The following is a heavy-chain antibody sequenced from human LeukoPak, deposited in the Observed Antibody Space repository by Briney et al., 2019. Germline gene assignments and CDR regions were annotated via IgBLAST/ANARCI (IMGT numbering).Heavy chain of an antibody. J-gene: IGHJ6*03. Sequence: ASVKVSCKASGYTFTGYYMHWVRQAPGQGLEWMGWINPNSGGTNYAQKFQGRVTMTRDTSISTAYMELSRLRSDDTAVYYCARGTLDYYDSSGYPKEAPYYYYYYYMDVWGKGTTVTVSS. CDR1: GYTFTGYY. V-gene: IGHV1-2*02. CDR2: INPNSGGT. CDR3: ARGTLDYYDSSGYPKEAPYYYYYYYMDV. D-gene: IGHD3-22*01.